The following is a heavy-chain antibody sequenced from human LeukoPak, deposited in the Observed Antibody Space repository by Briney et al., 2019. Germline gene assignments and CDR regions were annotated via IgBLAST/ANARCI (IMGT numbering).Heavy chain of an antibody. D-gene: IGHD1-26*01. J-gene: IGHJ4*02. CDR2: IYYTGST. CDR1: GASISSSNYY. Sequence: SETLSLTCAVSGASISSSNYYWGWVRQSPGKGLEWIGSIYYTGSTCYNSSLKSRVTISVDTSKNQFSLNLTSVTASDTAVYYCAGERGPYYHYFDYWGQGTLVTVSS. CDR3: AGERGPYYHYFDY. V-gene: IGHV4-39*02.